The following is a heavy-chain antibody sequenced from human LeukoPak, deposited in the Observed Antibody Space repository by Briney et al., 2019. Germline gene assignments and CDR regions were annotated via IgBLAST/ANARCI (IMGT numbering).Heavy chain of an antibody. CDR2: IYYSGST. V-gene: IGHV4-59*01. CDR3: ATVGGYNDAFDI. Sequence: PSETLSLTCTVSGGSISSYYWSWIRQPPGKGLEWIAYIYYSGSTNYNPSLKSRVTISLDTSKNQFFLKLSSVTAADTAIYYCATVGGYNDAFDIWGQGTMVTASS. D-gene: IGHD5-24*01. CDR1: GGSISSYY. J-gene: IGHJ3*02.